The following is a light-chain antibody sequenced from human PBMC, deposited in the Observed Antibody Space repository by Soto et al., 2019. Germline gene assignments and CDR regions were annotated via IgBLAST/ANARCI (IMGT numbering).Light chain of an antibody. CDR2: GAS. Sequence: EIVLTQSPGTLSLSPGARATLSCRASQSVSSSYLAWYKQKPGQAPRLLIYGASSRATGIPDRFSGSGSGTDFTLTISRLEPEDFAVYYCQEYGSSRWTFGQGTKVDIK. CDR3: QEYGSSRWT. CDR1: QSVSSSY. V-gene: IGKV3-20*01. J-gene: IGKJ1*01.